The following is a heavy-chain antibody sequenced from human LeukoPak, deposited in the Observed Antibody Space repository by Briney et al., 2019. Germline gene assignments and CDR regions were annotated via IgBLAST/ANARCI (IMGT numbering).Heavy chain of an antibody. Sequence: GGSLRLSCAASGFTFSSYAMSWVRQAPGKGLEWVSVISGSGGSTYYADSVKGRFTISRDNSKNTLYLQMNSLRAEDTAVYYCAKLRRGYSGYDDYYFDYWGQGTLVTVSS. CDR2: ISGSGGST. CDR3: AKLRRGYSGYDDYYFDY. J-gene: IGHJ4*02. CDR1: GFTFSSYA. V-gene: IGHV3-23*01. D-gene: IGHD5-12*01.